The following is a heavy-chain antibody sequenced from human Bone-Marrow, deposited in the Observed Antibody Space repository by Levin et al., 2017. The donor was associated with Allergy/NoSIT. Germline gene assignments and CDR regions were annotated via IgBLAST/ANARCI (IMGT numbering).Heavy chain of an antibody. Sequence: GGSLRLSCAASGFTFSNYAMNWVRQAPGQGLEWVSAISGTSGNTYYADSVKGRFTISRDNSKNTLSLQMNSLRAEDTAVYYCAKDYRPTDYYDTSGDDAFDIWGQGTVVAVSS. J-gene: IGHJ3*02. CDR2: ISGTSGNT. V-gene: IGHV3-23*01. D-gene: IGHD3-22*01. CDR3: AKDYRPTDYYDTSGDDAFDI. CDR1: GFTFSNYA.